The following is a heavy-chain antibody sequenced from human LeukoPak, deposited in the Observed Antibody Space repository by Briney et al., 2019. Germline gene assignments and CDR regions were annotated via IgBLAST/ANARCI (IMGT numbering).Heavy chain of an antibody. V-gene: IGHV1-18*01. CDR2: ISAYNGHT. J-gene: IGHJ6*03. Sequence: ASVKVSCKASGYTFTNYAMNWVRQAPGQGLEWMGWISAYNGHTNYAQNLQGRVSMTTDTSTSTAYMELRSLRSDDTAVYYCARATYYDILTAYDFSYYMDVWGKGTMVTISS. CDR3: ARATYYDILTAYDFSYYMDV. D-gene: IGHD3-9*01. CDR1: GYTFTNYA.